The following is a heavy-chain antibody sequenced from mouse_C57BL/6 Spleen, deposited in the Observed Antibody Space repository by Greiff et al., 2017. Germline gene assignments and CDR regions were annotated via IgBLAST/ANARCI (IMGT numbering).Heavy chain of an antibody. CDR1: GYTFTDYY. CDR3: ANHYYGKGFAY. D-gene: IGHD1-1*01. V-gene: IGHV1-26*01. J-gene: IGHJ3*01. Sequence: EVQLQQSGPELVKPGASVKISCKASGYTFTDYYMNWVKQSHGKSLEWIGDINPNNGGTSYNQKFKGKATLTVDKSSSTAYMELRSLTSEDSAVYYCANHYYGKGFAYWGQGTLVTVSA. CDR2: INPNNGGT.